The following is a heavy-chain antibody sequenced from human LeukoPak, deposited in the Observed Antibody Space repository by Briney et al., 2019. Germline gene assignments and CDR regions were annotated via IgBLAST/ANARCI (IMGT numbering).Heavy chain of an antibody. CDR3: MRDYMGWFDP. CDR2: INRDGSER. D-gene: IGHD3-10*01. J-gene: IGHJ5*02. Sequence: GGSLRLSCAASGFTFSNYWMTWVRQAPGKGLEWVANINRDGSERYYVDSVKGRFTISRDTASNTMHLEMNNLRIEDTAVYYCMRDYMGWFDPWGQGSLVTVSS. CDR1: GFTFSNYW. V-gene: IGHV3-7*01.